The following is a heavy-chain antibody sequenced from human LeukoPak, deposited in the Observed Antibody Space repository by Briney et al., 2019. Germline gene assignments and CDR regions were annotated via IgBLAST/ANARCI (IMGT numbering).Heavy chain of an antibody. V-gene: IGHV3-53*01. CDR2: IYSGGST. CDR3: AREHYYDSSGYYSDY. D-gene: IGHD3-22*01. J-gene: IGHJ4*02. Sequence: PGGSLRLSCAASGFTVSSNYMSWVRQAPGKGLEWVSVIYSGGSTYYADSVKGRFTISRDNSKNTLYLQMNSLRAEDTAVYYCAREHYYDSSGYYSDYWGQGTLVTVSS. CDR1: GFTVSSNY.